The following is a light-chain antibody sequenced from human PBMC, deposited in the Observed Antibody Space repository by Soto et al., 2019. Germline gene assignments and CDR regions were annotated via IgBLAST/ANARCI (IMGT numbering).Light chain of an antibody. V-gene: IGLV1-44*01. Sequence: QPVLTQPPSASGTPGQRVSISCSGGSSNIGTNTVNWYQHLPGTAPKLLIFSNDEWPSGVPDRFSGSKSGTSASLAISGLQSDDEADYYCATWDDSLNGVVFGGGTKVTVL. CDR2: SND. J-gene: IGLJ2*01. CDR1: SSNIGTNT. CDR3: ATWDDSLNGVV.